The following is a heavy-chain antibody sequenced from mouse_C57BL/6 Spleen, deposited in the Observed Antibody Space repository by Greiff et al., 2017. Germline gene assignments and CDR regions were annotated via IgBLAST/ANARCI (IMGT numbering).Heavy chain of an antibody. D-gene: IGHD2-1*01. CDR1: GYTFTSYW. CDR2: IYPGSGST. J-gene: IGHJ3*01. V-gene: IGHV1-55*01. CDR3: ARYYGKPAWFAY. Sequence: QVQLQQPGAELVKPGASVKMSCKASGYTFTSYWITWVKQRPGQGLEWIGDIYPGSGSTNYNEKFTSKATLTVDTSSSPAYMQLSSLTSEDSAVYYCARYYGKPAWFAYWGQGTLVTVSA.